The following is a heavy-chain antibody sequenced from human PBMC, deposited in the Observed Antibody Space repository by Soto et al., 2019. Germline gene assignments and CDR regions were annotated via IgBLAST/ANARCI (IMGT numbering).Heavy chain of an antibody. D-gene: IGHD4-17*01. Sequence: QVQLQESSPGLVKPSETQSLTCTVSGGSISSYYWSWIRQPPGKGLEWIGYIYYSGSTNYNASLKSRVTISVDTSKNQFSLKLSSVTAADTAVYYCARRYGDAFDIWGQGTMVTVSS. CDR2: IYYSGST. V-gene: IGHV4-59*08. J-gene: IGHJ3*02. CDR1: GGSISSYY. CDR3: ARRYGDAFDI.